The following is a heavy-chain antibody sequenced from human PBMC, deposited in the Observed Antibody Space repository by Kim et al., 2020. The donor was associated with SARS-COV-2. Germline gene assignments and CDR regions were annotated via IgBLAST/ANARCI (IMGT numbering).Heavy chain of an antibody. Sequence: TPSLKSRVPISVDTSKNQFSLKLSSVTAADTAVYYCARDPPRIAVAGTNYWGQGTLVTVSS. J-gene: IGHJ4*02. D-gene: IGHD6-19*01. CDR3: ARDPPRIAVAGTNY. V-gene: IGHV4-30-2*04.